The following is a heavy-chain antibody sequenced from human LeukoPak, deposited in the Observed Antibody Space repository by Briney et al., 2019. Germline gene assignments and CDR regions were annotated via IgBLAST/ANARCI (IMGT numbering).Heavy chain of an antibody. V-gene: IGHV1-46*01. D-gene: IGHD1-14*01. J-gene: IGHJ6*03. CDR3: ASGPFLTFDHTPEGYYHYYMDV. CDR1: GYTFTSYY. CDR2: INPSGGST. Sequence: ASVKVSCKASGYTFTSYYMHWVRQAPGQGLEWMGIINPSGGSTSYAQKFQGRLTITADPSTSTAYMELSSLRSEDTAVYYCASGPFLTFDHTPEGYYHYYMDVWGPGTTVTTSS.